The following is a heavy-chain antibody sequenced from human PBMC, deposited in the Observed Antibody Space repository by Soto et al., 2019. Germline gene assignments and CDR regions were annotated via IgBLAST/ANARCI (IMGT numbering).Heavy chain of an antibody. J-gene: IGHJ4*02. Sequence: EVQVVESGGDLVEPGGSLRLSCVTSGFMFSSAWMSWVRQGPGKGLEWVARIKSKNDGGAADYAAPVNGRFSISRDDSKSTVYLQMNSLRAEDTALYYCVEGWNDFWGQRTLVTVSS. CDR1: GFMFSSAW. CDR3: VEGWNDF. D-gene: IGHD1-1*01. CDR2: IKSKNDGGAA. V-gene: IGHV3-15*01.